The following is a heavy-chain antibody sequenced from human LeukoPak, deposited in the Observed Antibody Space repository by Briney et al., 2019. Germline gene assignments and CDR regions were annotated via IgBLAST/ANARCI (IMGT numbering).Heavy chain of an antibody. V-gene: IGHV5-51*01. J-gene: IGHJ4*02. CDR2: IYPGDSDT. D-gene: IGHD3-22*01. CDR1: GYSFTSYW. Sequence: KPGESLKISCKGSGYSFTSYWIGWVRQMPGKGLEWMGIIYPGDSDTRYSPSFQGHVTISADKSISTAYLQWSSLKASDTAMYYCARHEKYYYDSSAVPFDYWGQGTLVTVSS. CDR3: ARHEKYYYDSSAVPFDY.